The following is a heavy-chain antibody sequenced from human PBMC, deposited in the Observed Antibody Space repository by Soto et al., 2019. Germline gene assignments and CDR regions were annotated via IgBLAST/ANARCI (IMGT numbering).Heavy chain of an antibody. CDR1: GSNFCNHA. V-gene: IGHV1-69*13. CDR3: ARGPDRSGFYLFDD. D-gene: IGHD3-22*01. J-gene: IGHJ4*02. CDR2: IIPLWGTT. Sequence: SVKFPCRASGSNFCNHAVSWVRQAPGREREWIGGIIPLWGTTKYTQKLLGIVTVTADESMTTVYMEMNSLRSEDKAIYYCARGPDRSGFYLFDDWGQGTLVTVSS.